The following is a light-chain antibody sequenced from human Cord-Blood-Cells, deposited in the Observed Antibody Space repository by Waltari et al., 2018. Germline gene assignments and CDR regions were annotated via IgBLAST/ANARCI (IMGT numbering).Light chain of an antibody. Sequence: DIKMTQSPSNLSASVGDRVIITCRASQGISSWLAWYQQKPGKATKLLIYKASSLESGVPSRFSGSGSGTEFTLTISSLQPDDFATYYCQQYNSYSPTFGQGTKVEIK. CDR1: QGISSW. CDR2: KAS. J-gene: IGKJ1*01. CDR3: QQYNSYSPT. V-gene: IGKV1-5*03.